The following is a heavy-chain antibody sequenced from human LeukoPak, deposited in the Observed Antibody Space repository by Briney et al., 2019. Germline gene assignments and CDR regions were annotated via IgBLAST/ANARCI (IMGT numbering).Heavy chain of an antibody. V-gene: IGHV4-39*02. CDR3: ATIAPGTHAFDM. CDR2: MYYNGNT. Sequence: PSETLSLTCTVSGGSISSGSYYWGWIRQPPGKGLEWIWSMYYNGNTYYNPSLKSRVTISVDTSKNHFSLRLSSVTAADTAVYYRATIAPGTHAFDMWGQGTTVTVSP. J-gene: IGHJ3*02. CDR1: GGSISSGSYY. D-gene: IGHD2-21*01.